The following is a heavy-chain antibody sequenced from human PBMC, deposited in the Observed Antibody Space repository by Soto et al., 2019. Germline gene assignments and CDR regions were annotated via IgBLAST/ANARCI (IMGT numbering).Heavy chain of an antibody. CDR1: GFTFSAYG. V-gene: IGHV3-33*01. CDR2: MFYDGSNE. J-gene: IGHJ1*01. D-gene: IGHD3-3*01. Sequence: QVQLVESGGGVVHPGRSLRLACTTSGFTFSAYGMHWVRQAPGKGLEWVAVMFYDGSNEYYADSVKGRFIISRDNSKYKLYLQMSSLRAEDTAVYYCVTANYDFWGGDHWGQGTVVTVAS. CDR3: VTANYDFWGGDH.